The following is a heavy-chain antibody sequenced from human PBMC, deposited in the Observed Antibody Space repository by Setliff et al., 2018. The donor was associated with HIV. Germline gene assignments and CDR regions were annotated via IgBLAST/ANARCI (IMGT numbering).Heavy chain of an antibody. V-gene: IGHV4-61*09. CDR1: GDSLSSGSYY. J-gene: IGHJ4*02. D-gene: IGHD5-12*01. CDR3: ATEGRRDGYNPGFDY. Sequence: SETLSLTCTVSGDSLSSGSYYWGWIRQPAGKGLEWIGHIYTSGSTNYNPSLKSRVTISVDTSKNQFSLKLSSVTAADTAVYYCATEGRRDGYNPGFDYWGQGTLVTVSS. CDR2: IYTSGST.